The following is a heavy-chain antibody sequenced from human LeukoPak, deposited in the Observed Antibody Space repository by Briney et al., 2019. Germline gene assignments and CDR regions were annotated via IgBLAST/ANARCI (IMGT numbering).Heavy chain of an antibody. CDR2: IYYSGST. D-gene: IGHD2-2*01. Sequence: SETLSLTCTVSGGPISSFYWSWIRQPPGKGLEWIGYIYYSGSTNYNPSLKSRVTISVDTSKSQFSLKLSSVTAADTAVYYCARQADCSSTSCWANWFDPWGQGTLVTVSS. CDR1: GGPISSFY. CDR3: ARQADCSSTSCWANWFDP. J-gene: IGHJ5*02. V-gene: IGHV4-59*08.